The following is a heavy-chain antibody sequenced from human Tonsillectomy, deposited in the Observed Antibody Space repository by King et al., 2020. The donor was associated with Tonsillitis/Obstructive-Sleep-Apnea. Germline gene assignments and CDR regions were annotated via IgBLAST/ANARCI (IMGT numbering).Heavy chain of an antibody. CDR3: AKDDKGYCSSTSCYGGAVDI. CDR1: GFTFDDYT. D-gene: IGHD2-2*01. Sequence: QLVQSGGVVVQPGGSLRLSCAASGFTFDDYTMHWVRQAPGKGLEWVSLISWDGGTTYYADSVKGRFTISRDNSKNSLYLQMNSLRTEDTALYYCAKDDKGYCSSTSCYGGAVDIWGQGTMVTVSS. J-gene: IGHJ3*02. V-gene: IGHV3-43*01. CDR2: ISWDGGTT.